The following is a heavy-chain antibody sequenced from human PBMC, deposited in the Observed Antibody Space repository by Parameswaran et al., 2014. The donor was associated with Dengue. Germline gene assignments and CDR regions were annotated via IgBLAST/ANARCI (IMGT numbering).Heavy chain of an antibody. D-gene: IGHD5-12*01. Sequence: VRQAPGKGLEWMGIIYPGDSDTRYSPSFQGQVTISADKSISTAYLQWSSLKASDTAMYYCASYSSTNSGYDYVDPSYYYGMDVWGQGTTVTVSS. V-gene: IGHV5-51*01. CDR3: ASYSSTNSGYDYVDPSYYYGMDV. J-gene: IGHJ6*02. CDR2: IYPGDSDT.